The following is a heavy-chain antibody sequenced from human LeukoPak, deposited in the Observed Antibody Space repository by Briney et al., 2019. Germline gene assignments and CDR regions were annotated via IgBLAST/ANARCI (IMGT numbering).Heavy chain of an antibody. D-gene: IGHD2-2*01. CDR1: GFTFSSYA. Sequence: GGSLRLSCSASGFTFSSYAMHWVRQAPGKGLEYVSAISSNGGSTYYADSVKGRFTISIDNSKNTLYLQMSSLRAEDTAVYYCVKGRNIVVVPAALDYWGQGTLVTVSS. CDR2: ISSNGGST. J-gene: IGHJ4*02. V-gene: IGHV3-64D*06. CDR3: VKGRNIVVVPAALDY.